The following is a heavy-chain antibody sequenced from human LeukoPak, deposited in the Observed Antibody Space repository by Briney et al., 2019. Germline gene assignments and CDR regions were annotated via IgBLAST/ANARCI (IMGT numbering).Heavy chain of an antibody. Sequence: ASVKVSCKASGYTFTSYYMHWVRQAPGQGLEWMGIINPSGGSTNYAQKFQGRVTLTRDTSTSTVYMELSGLKSEDTAVYYCARNIGVIGGADFGGRGTLVTVSS. J-gene: IGHJ4*02. V-gene: IGHV1-46*01. D-gene: IGHD2-21*01. CDR2: INPSGGST. CDR1: GYTFTSYY. CDR3: ARNIGVIGGADF.